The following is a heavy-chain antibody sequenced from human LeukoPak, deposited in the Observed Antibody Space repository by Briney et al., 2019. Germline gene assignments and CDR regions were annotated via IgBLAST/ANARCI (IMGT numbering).Heavy chain of an antibody. CDR2: INHSGST. J-gene: IGHJ5*02. V-gene: IGHV4-34*01. CDR3: ARHLPAVLLWFGELVYNWFDP. Sequence: SETLSLTCAVYGGSFSGYYWSWIRQPPGKGLEWIGEINHSGSTNYNPSLKSRVTISVDTSKSQFSLKLSSVTAADTAVYYCARHLPAVLLWFGELVYNWFDPWGQGTLVTVSS. CDR1: GGSFSGYY. D-gene: IGHD3-10*01.